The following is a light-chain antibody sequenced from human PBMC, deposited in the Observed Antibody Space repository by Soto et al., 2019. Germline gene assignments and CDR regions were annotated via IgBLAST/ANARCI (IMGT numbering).Light chain of an antibody. CDR2: EVT. V-gene: IGLV2-14*01. J-gene: IGLJ1*01. CDR3: SAYTSRSAV. CDR1: SSDVGGYHY. Sequence: QSVLTQPASVSGSPGQSITISCTGTSSDVGGYHYVSWYQQHPGKAPKLMIYEVTKRPSGVSNRFSGSKSDNTASLTISGLQAEDEAEYYCSAYTSRSAVFGTGTKVTDL.